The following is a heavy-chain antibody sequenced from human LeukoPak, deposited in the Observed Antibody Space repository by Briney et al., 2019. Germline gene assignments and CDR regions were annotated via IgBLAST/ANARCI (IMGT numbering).Heavy chain of an antibody. V-gene: IGHV3-74*01. Sequence: GGSLRLSCPSSGFTFSSYVMHWVRPVPGQGLVWVSRISHDGNVIAYADSVKGRFTISRDNAKNTLYLQMNSLRDEDTAVYYCARDRDWLISDWGQGTLVTVSS. CDR2: ISHDGNVI. J-gene: IGHJ4*02. CDR1: GFTFSSYV. D-gene: IGHD3-9*01. CDR3: ARDRDWLISD.